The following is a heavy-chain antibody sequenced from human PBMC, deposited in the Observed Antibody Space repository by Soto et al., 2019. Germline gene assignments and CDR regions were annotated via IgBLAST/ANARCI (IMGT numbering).Heavy chain of an antibody. D-gene: IGHD3-3*01. J-gene: IGHJ4*02. Sequence: QVQLVESGGGVVQPGRSLRLSCAASGFTFSSYGMHWVRQAPGKGLEWVAVISYDGSNKYYADSVKGRFTISRDNSQNTLYLQMNSLRAEDTAVYYCAKDHTIFGVVSVDYWGQGTLVTVSS. CDR1: GFTFSSYG. CDR3: AKDHTIFGVVSVDY. V-gene: IGHV3-30*18. CDR2: ISYDGSNK.